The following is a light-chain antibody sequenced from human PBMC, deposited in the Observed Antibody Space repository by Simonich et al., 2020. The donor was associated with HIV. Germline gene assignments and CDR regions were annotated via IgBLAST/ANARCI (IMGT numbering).Light chain of an antibody. V-gene: IGKV1-8*01. Sequence: IRMTQSPSSLSASTGKRVTITCRASRGFSNYLVWYQQKPGKAPKLLIYATSTLQSGVPSRFSGSGSGTDFTLTISRLQSEDFATYYCQQYYSYPPTFGPGTKVDIK. CDR3: QQYYSYPPT. CDR2: ATS. J-gene: IGKJ3*01. CDR1: RGFSNY.